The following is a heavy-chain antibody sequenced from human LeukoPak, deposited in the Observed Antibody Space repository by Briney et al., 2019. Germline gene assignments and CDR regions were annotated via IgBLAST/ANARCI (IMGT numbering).Heavy chain of an antibody. V-gene: IGHV3-43*02. Sequence: GGSLRLSCAASGFTFDDYAMHWVRQAPGKGLEWVSLISGDGGSTYYADSVKRRFTISRDNSKNSLYLQMNSLRTEDTAFYYCATDTYYYDSTGFAYAGVFDYWGQGTLVTVSS. CDR3: ATDTYYYDSTGFAYAGVFDY. CDR1: GFTFDDYA. J-gene: IGHJ4*02. D-gene: IGHD3-22*01. CDR2: ISGDGGST.